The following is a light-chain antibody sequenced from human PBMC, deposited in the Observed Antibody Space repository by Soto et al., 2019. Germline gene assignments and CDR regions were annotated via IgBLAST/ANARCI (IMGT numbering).Light chain of an antibody. CDR2: DAS. J-gene: IGKJ1*01. Sequence: DIQMTQSPSTLSASVGDRVTITCRASQSISSWLAWYQQKPGKAPKLLIYDASSLESGVPSRFSGIGSGTDFTLSISSLQPEDFATYYCPQSYSTPRTFGQGTKVDIK. CDR3: PQSYSTPRT. V-gene: IGKV1-39*01. CDR1: QSISSW.